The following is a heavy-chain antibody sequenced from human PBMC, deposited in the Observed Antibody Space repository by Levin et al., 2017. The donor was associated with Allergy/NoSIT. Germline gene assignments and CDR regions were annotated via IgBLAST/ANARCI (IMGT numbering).Heavy chain of an antibody. V-gene: IGHV1-69*01. D-gene: IGHD3-16*01. CDR2: IIFGTP. CDR3: ASGRPSPYM. J-gene: IGHJ4*01. Sequence: SVKVSCKTSGGTFSGHGIIWVRQAPGQGLEWMGEIIFGTPSYARKFQGRVALTADESLTTVYMELSSVRSDDTAVYYCASGRPSPYMWGQGTLVTVSS. CDR1: GGTFSGHG.